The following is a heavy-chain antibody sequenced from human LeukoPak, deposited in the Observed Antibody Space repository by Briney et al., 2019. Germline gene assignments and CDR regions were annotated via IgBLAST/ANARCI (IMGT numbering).Heavy chain of an antibody. J-gene: IGHJ5*02. CDR1: GGSISSGSYH. CDR3: ARGGSRYCTSTSCRERDKTKWFDP. D-gene: IGHD2-2*01. CDR2: INHSGGT. V-gene: IGHV4-39*07. Sequence: KTSETLSLTCTVSGGSISSGSYHWSWIRQPPGKGLEWIGEINHSGGTNYNPSLKSRVTISVDTSKNQFSLKLTSVTAADTAVYYCARGGSRYCTSTSCRERDKTKWFDPWGQGTLVTGSS.